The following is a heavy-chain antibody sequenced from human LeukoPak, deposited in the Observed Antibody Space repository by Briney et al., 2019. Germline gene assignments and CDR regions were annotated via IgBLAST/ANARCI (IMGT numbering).Heavy chain of an antibody. D-gene: IGHD3-22*01. CDR1: GGTFSSYA. CDR2: IYSGGST. J-gene: IGHJ3*02. CDR3: ARDRGVDDSSGYYPDAFDI. V-gene: IGHV3-53*01. Sequence: SCKASGGTFSSYAISWVRQAPGKGLEWVSVIYSGGSTYYADSVKGRFTISRDNSKNTLYLQMNSLRAEDTAVYYCARDRGVDDSSGYYPDAFDIWGQGTMVTVSS.